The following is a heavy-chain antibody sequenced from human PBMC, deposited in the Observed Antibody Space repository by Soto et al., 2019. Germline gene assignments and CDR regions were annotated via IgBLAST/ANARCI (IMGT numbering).Heavy chain of an antibody. Sequence: PSETLSLTCSVSGASISSYYYAWIRQTPGKGLEWIGYIYLGGSINYNPSFKSRVIISVDTSKNHFSVRLSSVTAADTAVYYCAREDKSAPEYWGEGTLVTVSS. V-gene: IGHV4-59*01. J-gene: IGHJ4*02. D-gene: IGHD2-15*01. CDR2: IYLGGSI. CDR1: GASISSYY. CDR3: AREDKSAPEY.